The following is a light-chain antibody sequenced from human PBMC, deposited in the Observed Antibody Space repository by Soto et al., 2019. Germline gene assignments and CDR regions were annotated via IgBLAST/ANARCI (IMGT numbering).Light chain of an antibody. CDR3: QQRGNWPRT. CDR1: QSVSSY. V-gene: IGKV3-11*01. Sequence: EIVLTQSPATLSLSPGERATLSCRASQSVSSYLAWYQQKPGQAPRLLIYDASKRATGIPARFSGSGSGTYFTLTISNLEPEDFAVYYCQQRGNWPRTFGQGTKVEIK. J-gene: IGKJ1*01. CDR2: DAS.